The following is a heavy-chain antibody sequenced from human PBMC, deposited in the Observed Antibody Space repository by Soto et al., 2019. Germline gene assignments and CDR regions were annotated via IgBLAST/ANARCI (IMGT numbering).Heavy chain of an antibody. CDR2: INPSGGGT. CDR1: GYTFTNYY. V-gene: IGHV1-46*01. CDR3: ARDAGTSGPYSRY. Sequence: QVQLVQSGAEVKKPGASVKVSCKASGYTFTNYYMHWVRQAPGQGLEWMGMINPSGGGTDYAQKFQGRVTMTRDTHTRTVYMELSSLRSEDAAVYYCARDAGTSGPYSRYWGQGTLVTVSS. D-gene: IGHD1-26*01. J-gene: IGHJ4*02.